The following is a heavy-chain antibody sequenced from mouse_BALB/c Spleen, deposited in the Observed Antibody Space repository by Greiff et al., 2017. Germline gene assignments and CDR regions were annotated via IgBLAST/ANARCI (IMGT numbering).Heavy chain of an antibody. D-gene: IGHD2-14*01. J-gene: IGHJ4*01. Sequence: EVQLVESGGGLVKPGGSLKLSCAASGFTFSSYAMSWVRQTPEKRLEWVASISSGGSTYYPDSVKGRFTISRDNARNILYLQMSSLRSEDTAMYYCATHYRYDDEGAMDYWGQGTSVTVSS. CDR3: ATHYRYDDEGAMDY. V-gene: IGHV5-6-5*01. CDR2: ISSGGST. CDR1: GFTFSSYA.